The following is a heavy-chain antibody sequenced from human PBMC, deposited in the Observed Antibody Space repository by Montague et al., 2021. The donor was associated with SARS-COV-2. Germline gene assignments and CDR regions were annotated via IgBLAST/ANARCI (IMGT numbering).Heavy chain of an antibody. V-gene: IGHV3-66*01. J-gene: IGHJ6*02. CDR2: IYSGGST. CDR3: AARADYYYGMDV. CDR1: GFTVSSNN. Sequence: SPRLSCAASGFTVSSNNMSWVRQAPGKGLEWVSVIYSGGSTQYADSVKGRFTISRDKSNYTLYLQINSLRAEDTAVYYCAARADYYYGMDVWGQGTSVTVSS.